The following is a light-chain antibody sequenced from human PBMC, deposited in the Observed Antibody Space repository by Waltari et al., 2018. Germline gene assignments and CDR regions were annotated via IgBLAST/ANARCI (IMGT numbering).Light chain of an antibody. J-gene: IGLJ2*01. V-gene: IGLV7-43*01. CDR2: STS. Sequence: QPVVTQDPPLTVPPGGTITLPCASSPGAAPSPSFPTWFQQNRGQAPRPLIYSTSNKYSWTPARFSGSLLGGKAALTLSGVQPEDEADYYCLLYYGHSQLVFGGGTRLTVL. CDR3: LLYYGHSQLV. CDR1: PGAAPSPSF.